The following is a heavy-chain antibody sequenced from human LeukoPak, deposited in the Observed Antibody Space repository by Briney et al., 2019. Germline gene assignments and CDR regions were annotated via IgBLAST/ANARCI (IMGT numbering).Heavy chain of an antibody. J-gene: IGHJ4*02. D-gene: IGHD4-23*01. CDR3: ATGVIGTVVTPFDY. Sequence: ASVKVSRKVSGYTLTDYYMHWVQQAPGRGLEWMGLVDPEDGETIYPEKFHGRVTITADTSTDTAYMELSSLRSEDTAVYYCATGVIGTVVTPFDYWGQGTLVTVSS. V-gene: IGHV1-69-2*01. CDR1: GYTLTDYY. CDR2: VDPEDGET.